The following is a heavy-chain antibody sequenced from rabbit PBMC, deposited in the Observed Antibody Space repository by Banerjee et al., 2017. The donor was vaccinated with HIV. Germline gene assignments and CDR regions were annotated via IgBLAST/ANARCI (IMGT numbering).Heavy chain of an antibody. J-gene: IGHJ4*01. CDR3: ARDLAGVIGWNFNL. CDR2: IYAGEAST. D-gene: IGHD4-1*01. Sequence: QLEESGGDLVKPEGSLTLTCKASGFDFRRYYMSWVRQAPGKGLEWIGAIYAGEASTDYASWVNGRFTISSDNAQNTVDLQMNSLTAADTATYFCARDLAGVIGWNFNLWGPGTLVTVS. V-gene: IGHV1S7*01. CDR1: GFDFRRYY.